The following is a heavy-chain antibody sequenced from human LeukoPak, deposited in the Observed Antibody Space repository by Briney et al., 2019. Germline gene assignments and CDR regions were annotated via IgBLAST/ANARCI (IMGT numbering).Heavy chain of an antibody. CDR3: VKLVSAVTYYFDY. Sequence: GGSLRLSCAASGFTVSSNSMSWVRQAPGKGLEWVSIIYSGGSTYNADSVKGRFTISRDNSKNTLYLQMNSLRAEDTAVYYCVKLVSAVTYYFDYWGQGTLVTVSS. CDR2: IYSGGST. D-gene: IGHD4-11*01. J-gene: IGHJ4*02. V-gene: IGHV3-66*01. CDR1: GFTVSSNS.